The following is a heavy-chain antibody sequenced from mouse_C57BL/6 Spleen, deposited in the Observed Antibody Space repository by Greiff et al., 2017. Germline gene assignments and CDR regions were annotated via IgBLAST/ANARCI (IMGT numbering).Heavy chain of an antibody. J-gene: IGHJ3*01. D-gene: IGHD6-1*01. Sequence: QVQLQQPGAELVMPGASVKLSCKASGYTFTSYWMHWVKQRPGPGLEWIGEIDPSDSYTNYNQKFKGKSTLTVDKSSSTAYMQLSSLTSEDSAVYYCARDGPLAYWGQGTLVTVSA. CDR2: IDPSDSYT. V-gene: IGHV1-69*01. CDR3: ARDGPLAY. CDR1: GYTFTSYW.